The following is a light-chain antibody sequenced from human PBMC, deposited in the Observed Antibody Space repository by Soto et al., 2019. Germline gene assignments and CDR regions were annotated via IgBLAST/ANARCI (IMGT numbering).Light chain of an antibody. J-gene: IGLJ2*01. CDR2: EVT. CDR3: SSYTSSATLV. V-gene: IGLV2-14*01. Sequence: QSALTQPASVSGSPGQSITISCTGTSSDVGGYNYVSWYQQHPATAPKLMIYEVTNRPSGVSNRFSGSKSGNTASLTISGLQAEDEAAYYCSSYTSSATLVFGGGTKLTVL. CDR1: SSDVGGYNY.